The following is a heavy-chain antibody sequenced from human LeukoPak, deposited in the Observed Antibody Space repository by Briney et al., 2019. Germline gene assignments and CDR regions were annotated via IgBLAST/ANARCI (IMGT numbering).Heavy chain of an antibody. CDR1: GFTFSGSA. D-gene: IGHD3-9*01. CDR3: AQDGRLARFDY. V-gene: IGHV3-73*01. Sequence: GGSLRLSCAASGFTFSGSAMHWVRQASGKGLEWVGRIRSKANSYATAYAASVKGRFTISRDNSKNTLYLQMNSLRVEDTAVYYCAQDGRLARFDYWGQGTLVTVSS. CDR2: IRSKANSYAT. J-gene: IGHJ4*02.